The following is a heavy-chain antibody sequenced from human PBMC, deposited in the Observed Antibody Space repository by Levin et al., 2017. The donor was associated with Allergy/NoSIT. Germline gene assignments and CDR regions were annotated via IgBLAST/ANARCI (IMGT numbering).Heavy chain of an antibody. CDR2: IYSAGST. CDR3: GSPQKGDGMDV. V-gene: IGHV3-66*01. J-gene: IGHJ6*02. D-gene: IGHD3-16*01. Sequence: GGSLRLSCAASGFTVSGHYMSWVRQAPGKGLEWVSIIYSAGSTYYADSVKGRFIISRDNSKNTLYLQMNSLRAEDTAVYYCGSPQKGDGMDVWGQGSTVTVSS. CDR1: GFTVSGHY.